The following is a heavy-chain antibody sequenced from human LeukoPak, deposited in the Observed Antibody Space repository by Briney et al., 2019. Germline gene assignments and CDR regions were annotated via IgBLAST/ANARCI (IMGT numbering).Heavy chain of an antibody. Sequence: GSLRLSCAASGFTFSSYAVSWVRQAPGKGLEWVSAISGSGGGTYYADSVKGRFTISGDNSKNTLYLQMNSLRAEDTAVYYCAKDLDGSGYYYYYYGMDVWGQGTTVTVSS. J-gene: IGHJ6*02. D-gene: IGHD3-22*01. CDR3: AKDLDGSGYYYYYYGMDV. V-gene: IGHV3-23*01. CDR2: ISGSGGGT. CDR1: GFTFSSYA.